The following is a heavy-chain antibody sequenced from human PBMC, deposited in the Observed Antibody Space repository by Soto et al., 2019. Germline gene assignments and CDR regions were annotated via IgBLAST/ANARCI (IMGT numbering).Heavy chain of an antibody. J-gene: IGHJ4*02. D-gene: IGHD3-10*01. CDR2: INHSGST. V-gene: IGHV4-34*01. Sequence: PSETLSLTCAVYGGSFSGYYWSWIRQPPGKGLEWIGEINHSGSTNYNPSLKRRVTISVDTSKNQFSLKLSSVTAADTAVYFCARLVYDTRLNYMYFDFWGPGTLVTVSS. CDR3: ARLVYDTRLNYMYFDF. CDR1: GGSFSGYY.